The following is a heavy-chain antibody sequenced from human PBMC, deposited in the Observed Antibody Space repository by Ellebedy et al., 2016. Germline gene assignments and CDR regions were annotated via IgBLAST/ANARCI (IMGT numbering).Heavy chain of an antibody. CDR1: GFTFSDYQ. J-gene: IGHJ5*02. D-gene: IGHD1-26*01. V-gene: IGHV3-11*01. CDR3: ARDNSGNYPHWGNWFDP. Sequence: GGSLRLSCAASGFTFSDYQIYWIRQAPGKGLECVSYISTGGHITYYAESVKGRFTISRDNAKNSLYLQMNSLRAEDTAVYYCARDNSGNYPHWGNWFDPWGQGTLVTVSS. CDR2: ISTGGHIT.